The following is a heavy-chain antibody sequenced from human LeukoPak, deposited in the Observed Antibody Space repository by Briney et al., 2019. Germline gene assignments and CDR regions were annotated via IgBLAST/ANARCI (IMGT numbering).Heavy chain of an antibody. V-gene: IGHV4-59*08. CDR3: ARWQYTISSGWFDP. CDR1: GDSLNGQY. J-gene: IGHJ5*02. D-gene: IGHD6-6*01. CDR2: IYYSGGT. Sequence: SETLSLTCIVSGDSLNGQYWSWIRQPPGKGLEWIGSIYYSGGTNYNPSLQGRVSISVDTSKIQFSLKLSSVTAADTAVYYCARWQYTISSGWFDPWGPGTLVTVSS.